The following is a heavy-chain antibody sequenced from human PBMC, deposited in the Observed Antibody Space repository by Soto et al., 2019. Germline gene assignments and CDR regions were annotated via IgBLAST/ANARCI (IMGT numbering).Heavy chain of an antibody. CDR1: GFTFRSYG. J-gene: IGHJ4*02. CDR2: ISYDGSNK. Sequence: PGGSRRLPFAASGFTFRSYGMHWVRQAPGKGLEWGAVISYDGSNKYYADSVKGRFTISRDNSKNTLYLQMNSLRAEDTAVYYCAKDQPPFSGYSGYGLSEYWGKGTLVSVSS. D-gene: IGHD5-12*01. V-gene: IGHV3-30*18. CDR3: AKDQPPFSGYSGYGLSEY.